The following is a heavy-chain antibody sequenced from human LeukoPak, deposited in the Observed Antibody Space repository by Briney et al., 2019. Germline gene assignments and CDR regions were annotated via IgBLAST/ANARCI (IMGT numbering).Heavy chain of an antibody. CDR3: ARVWTGTTDY. V-gene: IGHV3-64*01. D-gene: IGHD1-1*01. J-gene: IGHJ4*02. Sequence: GGSLRLSCAASGFTFSSYAMHWVRQAPGKGLEYVSAISSNGGITYYANSVKGRFTISRDNSKNTLYLHMGSLRAEDMAVYYCARVWTGTTDYWGQGTLVTVSS. CDR2: ISSNGGIT. CDR1: GFTFSSYA.